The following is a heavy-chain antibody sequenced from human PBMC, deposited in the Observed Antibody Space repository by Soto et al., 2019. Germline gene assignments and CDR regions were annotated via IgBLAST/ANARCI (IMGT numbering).Heavy chain of an antibody. V-gene: IGHV4-39*01. D-gene: IGHD6-6*01. CDR1: DGSISGSSYY. CDR2: IYYSGST. Sequence: PSETLSHTFTVSDGSISGSSYYWGRIRQPPGKGLEWIGSIYYSGSTYYNPSLKSRVTISVDTSKNQFSLKLSSVTAADTAVYYCARYTFIAARTPNWFDPWGQGTLVTVSS. J-gene: IGHJ5*02. CDR3: ARYTFIAARTPNWFDP.